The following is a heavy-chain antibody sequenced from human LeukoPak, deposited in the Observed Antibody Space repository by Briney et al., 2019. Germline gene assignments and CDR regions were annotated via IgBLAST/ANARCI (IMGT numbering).Heavy chain of an antibody. CDR1: GFMFSSNW. D-gene: IGHD5-24*01. V-gene: IGHV3-7*03. CDR3: AKEGRSLQTY. Sequence: PGGSLRLSCAASGFMFSSNWMSWVRLAPGKGLEWVANIKEDGTETYYVDSVKGRFTISRDNAKNSLYLQMKSLRVEDTDVYYCAKEGRSLQTYWGQGTLVTVSS. J-gene: IGHJ4*02. CDR2: IKEDGTET.